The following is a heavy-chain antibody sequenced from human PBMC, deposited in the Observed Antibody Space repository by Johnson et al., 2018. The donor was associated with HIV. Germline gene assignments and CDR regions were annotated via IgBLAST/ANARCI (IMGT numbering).Heavy chain of an antibody. CDR1: GFTFDDYG. CDR3: TKGRIFGVVMEAFDI. V-gene: IGHV3-33*06. D-gene: IGHD3-3*01. CDR2: IWYDGSNK. Sequence: QMLLVESGGGVERRGGSLRLSCAASGFTFDDYGMSWVRQGPGKGLEWVAVIWYDGSNKYYSDSVKGRFTISRDNSKNTLYPQMNRLRAEDTAVYYVTKGRIFGVVMEAFDIWGQGTMVTVSS. J-gene: IGHJ3*02.